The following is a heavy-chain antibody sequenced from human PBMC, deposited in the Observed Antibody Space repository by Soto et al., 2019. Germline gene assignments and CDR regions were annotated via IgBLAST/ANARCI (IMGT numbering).Heavy chain of an antibody. CDR2: ISYDGSNK. D-gene: IGHD2-15*01. CDR3: ARPSKGHCSGGSCPNYFDY. J-gene: IGHJ4*02. Sequence: QVQLVESGGGVVQPGRSLRLSCAASGFTFSSYAMHWVRQAPGKGLEWVAVISYDGSNKYYADSVKGRFTISRDNSKNPLYLQMNSLRAEDTAVYYCARPSKGHCSGGSCPNYFDYWGQGTLVTVSS. CDR1: GFTFSSYA. V-gene: IGHV3-30-3*01.